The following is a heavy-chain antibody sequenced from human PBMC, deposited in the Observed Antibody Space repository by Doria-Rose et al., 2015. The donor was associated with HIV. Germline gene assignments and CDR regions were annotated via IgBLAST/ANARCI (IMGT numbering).Heavy chain of an antibody. J-gene: IGHJ4*02. CDR2: ISGYNGNT. D-gene: IGHD3-22*01. V-gene: IGHV1-18*01. CDR1: GYTFINYG. CDR3: VRDPPYFYDSRGFLPAY. Sequence: QLVQSGAAVKKPGASVKVSCKTSGYTFINYGVSWVRQAPGQGLEWMGWISGYNGNTNYAQKFLGRVTMTTDTSTSTGYMDLRSLRSDDTAVYYCVRDPPYFYDSRGFLPAYWGQGTLVTVSP.